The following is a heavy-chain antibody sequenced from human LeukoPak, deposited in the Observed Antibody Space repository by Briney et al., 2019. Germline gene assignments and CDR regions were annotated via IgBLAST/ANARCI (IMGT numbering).Heavy chain of an antibody. V-gene: IGHV3-23*01. Sequence: GGSLRLSCAASGFTFSDYAMSWVRQAPGKGLEWVSAISGTGGSTWYADSVKGRVTISRDNSKNTLYLQMNSLRAEDTAVYYCAKQPISGSSTWYFDCWGQGTLVTVSS. CDR1: GFTFSDYA. CDR2: ISGTGGST. J-gene: IGHJ4*02. CDR3: AKQPISGSSTWYFDC. D-gene: IGHD6-13*01.